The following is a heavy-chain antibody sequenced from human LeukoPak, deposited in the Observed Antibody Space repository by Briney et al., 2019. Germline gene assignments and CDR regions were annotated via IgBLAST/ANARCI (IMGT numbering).Heavy chain of an antibody. Sequence: SETLSLTCTVSGGAISSYYWSWIRQPPGKGLDWIGYIYYSGSTNYNPSLKGRVTISVDTSKNQFSLKLSSVTAADTAVYYCARLYYYSSGYFRVSYYFDYWGQGTLVTVSS. D-gene: IGHD3-22*01. J-gene: IGHJ4*02. CDR2: IYYSGST. CDR3: ARLYYYSSGYFRVSYYFDY. CDR1: GGAISSYY. V-gene: IGHV4-59*08.